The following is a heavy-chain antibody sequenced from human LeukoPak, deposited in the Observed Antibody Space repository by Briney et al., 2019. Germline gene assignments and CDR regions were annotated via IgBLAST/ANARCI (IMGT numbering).Heavy chain of an antibody. V-gene: IGHV3-30*04. CDR3: AKPYYDYAFGGDFDY. Sequence: GRSLRLSCAASGFTFSSYAMHWVRQAPGKGLEWVAVISYDGSNKYYADSVKGRFTISRDNSKNTLYLQMNSLRAEDTAVYYCAKPYYDYAFGGDFDYWGQGTLVTVSS. CDR2: ISYDGSNK. CDR1: GFTFSSYA. J-gene: IGHJ4*02. D-gene: IGHD3-16*01.